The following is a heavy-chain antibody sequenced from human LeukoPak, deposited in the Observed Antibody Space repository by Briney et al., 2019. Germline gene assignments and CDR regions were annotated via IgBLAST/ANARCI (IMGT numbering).Heavy chain of an antibody. J-gene: IGHJ5*02. CDR1: GFTFSSYA. V-gene: IGHV3-23*01. D-gene: IGHD3-22*01. Sequence: GGSLRLSSAASGFTFSSYAMSWVRQAPGKGLEWVSAISGSGGSTYYADSVKGRFTISRDNSRNTLYLQMNSLRAEDTAVYYCAKDRTGGSGYYYSYNWFDPWGQGTLVTVSS. CDR2: ISGSGGST. CDR3: AKDRTGGSGYYYSYNWFDP.